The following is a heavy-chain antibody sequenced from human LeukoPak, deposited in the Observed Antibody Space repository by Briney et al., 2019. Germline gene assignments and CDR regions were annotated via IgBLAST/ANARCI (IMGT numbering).Heavy chain of an antibody. CDR2: VFYSGST. CDR3: ARGNAYCGGDCYFPFDY. D-gene: IGHD2-21*02. CDR1: GDSITSHYY. J-gene: IGHJ4*02. V-gene: IGHV4-39*07. Sequence: SETLSLTCTVSGDSITSHYYWGWIRQPPGKGLEWIGSVFYSGSTNYNPSLKSRVTMSVDTSKNQFSLKLSSVTAADTAVYYCARGNAYCGGDCYFPFDYWGQGTLVTVSS.